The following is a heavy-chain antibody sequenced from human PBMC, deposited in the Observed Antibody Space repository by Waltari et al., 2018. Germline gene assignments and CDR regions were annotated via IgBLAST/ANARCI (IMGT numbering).Heavy chain of an antibody. J-gene: IGHJ6*02. CDR1: GYTFTSYD. D-gene: IGHD2-8*01. V-gene: IGHV1-8*01. CDR3: ARGFGWSKSLDV. Sequence: QVQLVQSGAEVKKPGASVKVSCKPSGYTFTSYDINWVRQATGQGLEWMGGMRPNSGNTGYEQKFQGRVTMTRNTSISTAYMELSSLRSEDTAVYYGARGFGWSKSLDVWGQGTTVTVSS. CDR2: MRPNSGNT.